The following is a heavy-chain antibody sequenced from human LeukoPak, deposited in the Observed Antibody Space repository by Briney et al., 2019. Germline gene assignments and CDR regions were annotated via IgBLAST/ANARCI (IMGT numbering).Heavy chain of an antibody. J-gene: IGHJ4*02. D-gene: IGHD3-3*01. CDR3: ARERGYDFWSGYPYLDY. CDR2: IDFTSRYI. CDR1: GFTFSSYS. V-gene: IGHV3-21*01. Sequence: GGSLRLSCAASGFTFSSYSMNWVRQAPGKGLEWVSSIDFTSRYIYNADSVKGRFTTSRDNAKNSLDLQMNSLKVEDTAVYYCARERGYDFWSGYPYLDYWGQGTLVTVSS.